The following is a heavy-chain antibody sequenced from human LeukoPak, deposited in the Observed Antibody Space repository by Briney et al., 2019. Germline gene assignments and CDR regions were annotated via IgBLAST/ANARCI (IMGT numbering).Heavy chain of an antibody. Sequence: GGSLRLSCVASGFTFSSYVMSWVRQTPGKGLEWVSSIGGSGGSTFYADSAKGRFTISRDNSKNTLYLQMNSLRAEDTAVYYCAKVRGYYDSSGYFDYWGQGTLVTVSS. CDR3: AKVRGYYDSSGYFDY. CDR2: IGGSGGST. V-gene: IGHV3-23*01. D-gene: IGHD3-22*01. J-gene: IGHJ4*02. CDR1: GFTFSSYV.